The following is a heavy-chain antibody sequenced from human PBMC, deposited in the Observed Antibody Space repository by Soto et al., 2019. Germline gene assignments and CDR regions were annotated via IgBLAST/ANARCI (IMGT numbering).Heavy chain of an antibody. Sequence: QVQLVQSGAEVKKPGSSVKVSCKASGGTFSSYAISWVRQAPGQGLEWMGGIIPIFGTANYAQKFQGRVTITADECTGTAYMELSSMRSEDTAVYYCASPKFRFWQQLDPWGQGTLVTVSS. CDR3: ASPKFRFWQQLDP. V-gene: IGHV1-69*01. CDR1: GGTFSSYA. CDR2: IIPIFGTA. J-gene: IGHJ5*02. D-gene: IGHD3-3*01.